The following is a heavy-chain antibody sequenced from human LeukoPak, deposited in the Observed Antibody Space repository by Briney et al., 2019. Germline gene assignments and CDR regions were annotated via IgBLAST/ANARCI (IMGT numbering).Heavy chain of an antibody. CDR1: GGSISSSSYY. Sequence: SETLSLTCTVSGGSISSSSYYWGWIRQPPGKGLEWIGSIYYSGSTYYNPSLKSRITISVDTSKNQFSLKLSSVTAADTAVYYCARGRDGYNYFDYWGQGTLVTVSS. CDR3: ARGRDGYNYFDY. J-gene: IGHJ4*02. D-gene: IGHD5-24*01. V-gene: IGHV4-39*07. CDR2: IYYSGST.